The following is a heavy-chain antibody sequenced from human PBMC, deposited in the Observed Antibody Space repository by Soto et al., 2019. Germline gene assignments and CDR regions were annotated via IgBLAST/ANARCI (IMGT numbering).Heavy chain of an antibody. Sequence: QVQLQESGPGLVKPSETLSLTCTVSGGSISSYYWSWIRQPPGKGLEWIGYIYYSGSTNYNPSLMSRVTISVDTSKDRFSLKLSSVTAADPAVYYCAGGNYYGSGSYPTDFDYWGQGTLVTVSS. CDR3: AGGNYYGSGSYPTDFDY. CDR2: IYYSGST. D-gene: IGHD3-10*01. J-gene: IGHJ4*02. V-gene: IGHV4-59*08. CDR1: GGSISSYY.